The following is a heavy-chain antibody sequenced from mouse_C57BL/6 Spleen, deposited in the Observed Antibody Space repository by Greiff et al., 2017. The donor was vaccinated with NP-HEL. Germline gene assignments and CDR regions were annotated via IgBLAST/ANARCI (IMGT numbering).Heavy chain of an antibody. D-gene: IGHD1-1*01. CDR3: GREYGSSYDWYFDV. CDR2: IDPEDGET. CDR1: GFNFKDYY. Sequence: EVQLQQSGAELVKPGASVKLSCTASGFNFKDYYMHWVKQRTEQGLEWIGRIDPEDGETKYAPKFQGTATITADTSSNTAYLQLSSLTSEDAAVYYCGREYGSSYDWYFDVWGTGTTVTVSS. J-gene: IGHJ1*03. V-gene: IGHV14-2*01.